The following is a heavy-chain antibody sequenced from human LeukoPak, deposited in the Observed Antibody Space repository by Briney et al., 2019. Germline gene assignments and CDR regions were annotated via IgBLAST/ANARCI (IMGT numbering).Heavy chain of an antibody. V-gene: IGHV3-23*01. CDR1: GFTFSNYA. CDR3: AEDREIYSNSWYYFDY. CDR2: ISGSGSIT. D-gene: IGHD6-13*01. Sequence: GGSLRLSCAASGFTFSNYAMSWVRQAPGRGLEWVSGISGSGSITYFADSVKGRFTISRDNSKNTLYLQLNSLRAEDTAVYHCAEDREIYSNSWYYFDYWGQGTLVTVSS. J-gene: IGHJ4*02.